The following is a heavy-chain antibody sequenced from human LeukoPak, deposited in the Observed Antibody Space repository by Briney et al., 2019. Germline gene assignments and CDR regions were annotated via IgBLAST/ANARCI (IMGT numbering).Heavy chain of an antibody. Sequence: SQTLSLTCAISGDSVSSNSAAWNWIRQSPSRGLEWLGRTYYRSKWYNNYAVSVKNRITINADTSKNQFSLQLSSVTPDDTAVYYCANLIAAAGSLMDVWGQGTTVTVSS. V-gene: IGHV6-1*01. CDR3: ANLIAAAGSLMDV. CDR2: TYYRSKWYN. D-gene: IGHD6-13*01. CDR1: GDSVSSNSAA. J-gene: IGHJ6*02.